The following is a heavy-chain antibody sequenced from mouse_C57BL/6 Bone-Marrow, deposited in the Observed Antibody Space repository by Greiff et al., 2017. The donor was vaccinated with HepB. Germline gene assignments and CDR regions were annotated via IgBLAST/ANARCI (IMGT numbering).Heavy chain of an antibody. CDR2: IDPSDSYT. Sequence: VQLQQPGAELVRPGTSVKLSCKASGYTFTSYWMHWVKQRPGQGLEWIGVIDPSDSYTNYNQKFKGKATLTVDTSSSTAYMQLSSLTSEDSAVYYCARLLYYRNYWGQGTTLTVSS. CDR1: GYTFTSYW. CDR3: ARLLYYRNY. J-gene: IGHJ2*01. D-gene: IGHD2-12*01. V-gene: IGHV1-59*01.